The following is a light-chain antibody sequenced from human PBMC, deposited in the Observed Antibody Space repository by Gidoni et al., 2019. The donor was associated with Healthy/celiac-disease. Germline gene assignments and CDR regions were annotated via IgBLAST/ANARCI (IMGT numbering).Light chain of an antibody. Sequence: DIQMTQSPSSLSASVGDRVTITCRSSQSISSYLNWYQQKPWKAPKLLIYAASSLQSGFLSRFSGSGSGTDFTLTISSLQPEDFATYYCQQSYSTPPTFGGGTKVEIK. J-gene: IGKJ4*01. CDR1: QSISSY. CDR2: AAS. V-gene: IGKV1-39*01. CDR3: QQSYSTPPT.